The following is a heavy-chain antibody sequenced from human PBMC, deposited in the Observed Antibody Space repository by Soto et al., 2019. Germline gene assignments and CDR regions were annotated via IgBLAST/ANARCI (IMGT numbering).Heavy chain of an antibody. CDR1: GGSISTYY. Sequence: SETLSLTCPVSGGSISTYYWSWIRQPPGKGLEWIGYIYYSGSTNYNPSLTSRVTISADTSKNQFSLKLTSVTAADTAVYYCARSAAQYGTGWYVVYWSQGTLDTVSS. CDR3: ARSAAQYGTGWYVVY. D-gene: IGHD6-19*01. CDR2: IYYSGST. V-gene: IGHV4-59*08. J-gene: IGHJ4*02.